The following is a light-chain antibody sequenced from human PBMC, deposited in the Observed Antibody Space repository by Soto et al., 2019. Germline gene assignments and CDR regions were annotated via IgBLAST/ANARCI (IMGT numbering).Light chain of an antibody. CDR2: HAS. Sequence: DIKMPQSPFSLPASLGDRVTITCLASQSISNWLAWYQQKPGTAPKVLIYHASNLQSGVPSRFSGSGSGTEFTLTISSLQPDDFATYYCQQDNSYSFGQGTKVDIK. CDR1: QSISNW. CDR3: QQDNSYS. V-gene: IGKV1-5*01. J-gene: IGKJ1*01.